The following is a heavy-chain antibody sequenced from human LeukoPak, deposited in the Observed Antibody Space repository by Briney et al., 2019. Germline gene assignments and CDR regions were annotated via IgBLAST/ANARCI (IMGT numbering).Heavy chain of an antibody. Sequence: SVKVSCKASGGTLSSYAISWVRQAPGQGLEWMGRIIPILGIANYAQKFQGRVTITADKSTSTAYMELSSLRSEDTAVYYCARLAIAAAGNNWFDPWGQGTLVTVSS. CDR3: ARLAIAAAGNNWFDP. CDR2: IIPILGIA. J-gene: IGHJ5*02. CDR1: GGTLSSYA. D-gene: IGHD6-13*01. V-gene: IGHV1-69*04.